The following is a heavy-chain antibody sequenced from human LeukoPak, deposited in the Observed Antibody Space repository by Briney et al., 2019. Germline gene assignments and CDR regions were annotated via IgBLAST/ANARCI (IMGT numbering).Heavy chain of an antibody. D-gene: IGHD2-21*02. Sequence: SETLSLTCTVSGGSISSYYWGWIRQPPGKGLEWIGSIYYSGSTYYNPSLKSRVTISVDTSKNQFSLKLSSVTAADTAVYYCARHIVVVTAIFSASYNWFDPWGQGTLVTVSS. J-gene: IGHJ5*02. V-gene: IGHV4-39*01. CDR1: GGSISSYY. CDR3: ARHIVVVTAIFSASYNWFDP. CDR2: IYYSGST.